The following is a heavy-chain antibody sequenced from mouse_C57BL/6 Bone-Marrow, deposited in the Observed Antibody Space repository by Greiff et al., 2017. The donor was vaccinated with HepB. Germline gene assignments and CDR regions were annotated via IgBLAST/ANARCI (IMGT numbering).Heavy chain of an antibody. CDR1: GYAFSSSW. V-gene: IGHV1-82*01. Sequence: LVESGPELVKPGASVKISCKASGYAFSSSWMNWVKQRPGKGLEWIGRIYPGDGDTNYNGKFKGKATLTADKSSSTAYMQLSSLTSEDSAVYFCARDGYYYFDYWGQGTTLTVSS. J-gene: IGHJ2*01. D-gene: IGHD2-3*01. CDR2: IYPGDGDT. CDR3: ARDGYYYFDY.